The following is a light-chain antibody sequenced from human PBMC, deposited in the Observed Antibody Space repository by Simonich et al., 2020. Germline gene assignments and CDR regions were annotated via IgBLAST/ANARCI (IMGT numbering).Light chain of an antibody. J-gene: IGKJ2*01. V-gene: IGKV1-13*02. CDR3: LQHNSYPYT. Sequence: AIQLTQSSSSLSASVGDIDTITCRASQGISSALAWYQQKPGKAPKLLIYDASSLENGVPSRFSGSGSGTEFTLTISSLQPEDFATYYCLQHNSYPYTFGQGTKLEIK. CDR1: QGISSA. CDR2: DAS.